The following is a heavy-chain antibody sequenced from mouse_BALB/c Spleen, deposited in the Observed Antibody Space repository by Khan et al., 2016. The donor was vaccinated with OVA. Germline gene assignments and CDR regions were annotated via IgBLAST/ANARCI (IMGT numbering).Heavy chain of an antibody. Sequence: VQLQQSGPELMKPGASVKISCKASGYSFTSYYMHWMKQSHGKSLEWIGYIDPFNADTDYNQKFKGKATLTVDKSSNTAYMHHTSLTSEYSAVYYCARGAFAYWGQGTLVTVSA. J-gene: IGHJ3*01. V-gene: IGHV1S135*01. CDR2: IDPFNADT. CDR1: GYSFTSYY. CDR3: ARGAFAY.